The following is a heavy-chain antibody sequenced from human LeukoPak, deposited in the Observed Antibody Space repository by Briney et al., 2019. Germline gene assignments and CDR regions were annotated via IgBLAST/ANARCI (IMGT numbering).Heavy chain of an antibody. J-gene: IGHJ3*02. V-gene: IGHV4-59*01. CDR3: AREFYYDSSFSFGI. Sequence: SETLSLTCTVSGGSIINYYWSWIRQPPGKGLEWIGYIYYTGSTSYNASLKSRVTISVDTSKNQFSLKLSSVTAADTAVYYCAREFYYDSSFSFGIWGQGAMVTVSS. CDR2: IYYTGST. D-gene: IGHD3-22*01. CDR1: GGSIINYY.